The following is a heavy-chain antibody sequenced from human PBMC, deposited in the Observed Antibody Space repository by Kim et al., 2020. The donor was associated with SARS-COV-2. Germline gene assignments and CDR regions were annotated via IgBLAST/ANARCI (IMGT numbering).Heavy chain of an antibody. CDR1: GFTFSSYE. D-gene: IGHD3-9*01. Sequence: GGSLRLSCAASGFTFSSYEMNWVRQAPGKGLEWVSYISSSGSTIYYADSVKGRFTISRDNAKNSLYLQMNSLRAEDTAVYYCARGLRYSATGMWNAFDIWGQGTMVTVSS. CDR3: ARGLRYSATGMWNAFDI. CDR2: ISSSGSTI. V-gene: IGHV3-48*03. J-gene: IGHJ3*02.